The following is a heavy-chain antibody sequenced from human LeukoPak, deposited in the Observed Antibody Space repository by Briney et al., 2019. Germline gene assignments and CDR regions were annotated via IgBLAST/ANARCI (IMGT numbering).Heavy chain of an antibody. D-gene: IGHD6-19*01. J-gene: IGHJ4*02. V-gene: IGHV4-39*01. CDR1: GGSISSSSYS. Sequence: SETLSLTCTVSGGSISSSSYSWGWIRQPPGKGLEWIGSMFYSGSTYYNPSLKSRVTISVDTSKNQFSLKLTSVTAADTAVYYCARRPPRGSSGPGFDYWGQGTLVTVSS. CDR2: MFYSGST. CDR3: ARRPPRGSSGPGFDY.